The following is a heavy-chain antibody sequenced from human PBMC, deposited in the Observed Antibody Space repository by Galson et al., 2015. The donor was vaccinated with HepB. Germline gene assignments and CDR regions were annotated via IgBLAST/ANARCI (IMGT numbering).Heavy chain of an antibody. CDR3: ARVCSGGSCYGGPAPDAFDI. D-gene: IGHD2-15*01. CDR1: GGTFSSYA. Sequence: SVKVSCKASGGTFSSYAISWVRQAPGQGLEWMGGIIPIFGTANYAQKFQGRVTITADESTSTAYMELSSLRSEDTAVYYCARVCSGGSCYGGPAPDAFDIWGQGKMVTVSS. V-gene: IGHV1-69*13. CDR2: IIPIFGTA. J-gene: IGHJ3*02.